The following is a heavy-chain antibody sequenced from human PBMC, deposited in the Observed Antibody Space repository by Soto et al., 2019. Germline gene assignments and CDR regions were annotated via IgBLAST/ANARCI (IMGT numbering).Heavy chain of an antibody. Sequence: TSETLSLTCTVSGGSISSVAYYWSWIRQHPGKGLERIGYISHSGSTYYTPSLKSRVIISADTSKNQFSVNLTSVTAADTAVYYCAREYTYGSNFFDCWGQGALVTVSS. CDR1: GGSISSVAYY. V-gene: IGHV4-31*03. J-gene: IGHJ4*02. CDR3: AREYTYGSNFFDC. CDR2: ISHSGST. D-gene: IGHD5-18*01.